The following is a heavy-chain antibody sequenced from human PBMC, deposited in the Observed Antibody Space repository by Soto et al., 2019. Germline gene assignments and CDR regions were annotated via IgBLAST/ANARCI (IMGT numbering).Heavy chain of an antibody. CDR3: ARHYSGGWPLDGLDV. CDR1: GYTFTGYA. D-gene: IGHD2-21*01. V-gene: IGHV1-18*04. Sequence: QVQLVQSATEVKIPGASVKVSCQASGYTFTGYAISWVRQAPGQGLEWRGWISSYNGNTNYEEKFRGRVTMTTDSSTRTVGMELRSLTSDDTAVYYCARHYSGGWPLDGLDVWGQGTMVIVSS. J-gene: IGHJ3*01. CDR2: ISSYNGNT.